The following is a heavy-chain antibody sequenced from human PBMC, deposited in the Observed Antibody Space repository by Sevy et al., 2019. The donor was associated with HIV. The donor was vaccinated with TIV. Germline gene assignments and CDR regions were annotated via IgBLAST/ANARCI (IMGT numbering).Heavy chain of an antibody. D-gene: IGHD1-26*01. CDR3: MAGGAYYSVGGSSYGMVV. Sequence: ASVKVSCKASGYTFTSYDINWVRQAAGQGLEWMEWMNPNSGNTGYAQKFQGRVTMTRNTSISTACMELSSLRSEDTAVYYWMAGGAYYSVGGSSYGMVVWGQGTTVTVSS. CDR1: GYTFTSYD. CDR2: MNPNSGNT. J-gene: IGHJ6*02. V-gene: IGHV1-8*01.